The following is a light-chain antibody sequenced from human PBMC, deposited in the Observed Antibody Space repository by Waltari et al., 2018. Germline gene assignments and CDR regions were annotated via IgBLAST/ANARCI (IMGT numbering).Light chain of an antibody. CDR2: DAS. CDR3: HQYEKVPLT. J-gene: IGKJ4*01. V-gene: IGKV1-33*01. CDR1: QDIRNY. Sequence: DIYLTQFPSSLSAYVGGRVTITCQATQDIRNYLNWYQQKPGKAPQLLFYDASHLQSGVPSRFTGSRSGTYFTLTINNVQPEDAATYYCHQYEKVPLTFGGGTKVDI.